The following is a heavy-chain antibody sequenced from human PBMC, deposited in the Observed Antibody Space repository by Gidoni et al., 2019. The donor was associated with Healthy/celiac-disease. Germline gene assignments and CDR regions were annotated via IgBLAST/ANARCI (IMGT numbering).Heavy chain of an antibody. Sequence: EVQLLESGGGLVQPGGSLRLSCAASGFTFSSYAMSWVRQAPGKRLEWGSAIRGSGGRTYYADSVKGRFTISREKSKNTLYLQMNSLRAEDTAVYYCAKDVEMATMRIQHWYFDLWGRGTLVTVSS. V-gene: IGHV3-23*01. J-gene: IGHJ2*01. CDR1: GFTFSSYA. CDR3: AKDVEMATMRIQHWYFDL. CDR2: IRGSGGRT. D-gene: IGHD5-12*01.